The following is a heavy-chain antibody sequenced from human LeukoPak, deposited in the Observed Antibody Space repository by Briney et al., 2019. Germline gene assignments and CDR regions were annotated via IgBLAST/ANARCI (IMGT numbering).Heavy chain of an antibody. CDR1: GLTLSNYW. CDR3: AIWGADQNY. Sequence: GGSLRLSCAVSGLTLSNYWMNWVRKAPGKGLEWVANINPDGGEERYVDAVKGRFVISRDKAKTSLYLQMHSLRAEDTAVYYCAIWGADQNYWGQGTLVTVSS. J-gene: IGHJ4*02. CDR2: INPDGGEE. D-gene: IGHD3-16*01. V-gene: IGHV3-7*02.